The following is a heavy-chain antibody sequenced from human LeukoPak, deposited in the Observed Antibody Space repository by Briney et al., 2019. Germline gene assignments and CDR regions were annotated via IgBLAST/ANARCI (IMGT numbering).Heavy chain of an antibody. CDR3: ARDRYFDWLLPDY. Sequence: PGGSLRLSCAASGFTFSSYSMNWVRQAPGKGLEWVSYISSSSSTIYYADSVKGRFTISRDNAKNSLYLQMNSLRAEDTAVYYCARDRYFDWLLPDYWGQGTLVTVSS. D-gene: IGHD3-9*01. CDR1: GFTFSSYS. J-gene: IGHJ4*02. V-gene: IGHV3-48*01. CDR2: ISSSSSTI.